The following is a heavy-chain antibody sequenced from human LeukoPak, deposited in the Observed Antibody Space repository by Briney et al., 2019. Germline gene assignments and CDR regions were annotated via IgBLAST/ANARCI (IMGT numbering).Heavy chain of an antibody. Sequence: PGGSLRLSCAASGFTFSSYEMNWVRQAPGKGLEWVSYISSSGSTIYYAGSVKGRFTISRDNAKNSLYLQMNTLRADDTAVYYCARADCSSSTCYLRRSWFDPWGQGTLVTVSS. CDR2: ISSSGSTI. D-gene: IGHD2-2*01. CDR1: GFTFSSYE. CDR3: ARADCSSSTCYLRRSWFDP. J-gene: IGHJ5*02. V-gene: IGHV3-48*03.